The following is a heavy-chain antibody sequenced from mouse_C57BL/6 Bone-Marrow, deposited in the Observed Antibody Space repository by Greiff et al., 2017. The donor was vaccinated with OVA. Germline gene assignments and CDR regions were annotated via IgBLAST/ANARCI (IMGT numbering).Heavy chain of an antibody. J-gene: IGHJ1*03. D-gene: IGHD4-1*01. Sequence: QVQLQQSGAELVKPGASVKISCKASGYAFSSYWMNWVKQRPGKGLEWIGQIYPGDGDTNYNGKFKGKATLTADKSSSTAYMQLSSLTSEDTAVYFCARRRKLEGGGYYDVWGTGTTVTVSS. CDR3: ARRRKLEGGGYYDV. CDR2: IYPGDGDT. CDR1: GYAFSSYW. V-gene: IGHV1-80*01.